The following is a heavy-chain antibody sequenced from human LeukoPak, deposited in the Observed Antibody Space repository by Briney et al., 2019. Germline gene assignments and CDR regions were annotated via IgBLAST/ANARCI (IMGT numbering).Heavy chain of an antibody. CDR1: GFTLSSYE. CDR3: ARVFGQWQNY. D-gene: IGHD6-19*01. CDR2: ISSSGSTR. V-gene: IGHV3-48*03. Sequence: PGGSLRLSCAASGFTLSSYEVNWVRQAPGKGLEWVSYISSSGSTRYYADSVKGRFTISRDNAKNSLYLQMNSLRAEDTAVYYCARVFGQWQNYWGQGTLVTVSS. J-gene: IGHJ4*02.